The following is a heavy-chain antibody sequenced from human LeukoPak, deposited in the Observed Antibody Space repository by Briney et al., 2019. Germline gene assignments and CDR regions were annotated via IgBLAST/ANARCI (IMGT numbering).Heavy chain of an antibody. CDR1: GFTFSSYA. D-gene: IGHD3-10*01. V-gene: IGHV3-23*01. J-gene: IGHJ4*02. Sequence: PGGSLRLSCAASGFTFSSYAMTWVRQTPGKGLEWVSGISGSGDSTFYADSVKGRFTISRDNSRNTLYLQMSSLRPEDTAAYYCTKWSGFGDDWGQGTLVTVSS. CDR2: ISGSGDST. CDR3: TKWSGFGDD.